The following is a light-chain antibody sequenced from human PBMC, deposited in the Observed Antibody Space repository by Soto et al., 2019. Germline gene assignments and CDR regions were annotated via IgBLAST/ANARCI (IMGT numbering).Light chain of an antibody. CDR1: QGISNW. CDR3: LQTNRFRPLT. V-gene: IGKV1-12*01. J-gene: IGKJ4*02. CDR2: SAY. Sequence: DIQMSQSPSSVSASVGDRVTITCRASQGISNWLAWYQQQPGKAPKLLISSAYTLQSCVPSRFCGGGSETQFTIIISNLQPEDFATDYFLQTNRFRPLTFGGGTKVAIK.